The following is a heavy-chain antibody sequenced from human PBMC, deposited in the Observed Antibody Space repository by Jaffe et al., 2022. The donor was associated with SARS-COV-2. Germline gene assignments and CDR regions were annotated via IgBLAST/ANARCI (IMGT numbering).Heavy chain of an antibody. Sequence: EVQLVESGGGLVQPGESLRLSCAASEFTFSSYHMSWVRQAPGKGLEWVSTISASGGTTYYADCAKGRFIISRDNSKNTLHLQMSSLRADDTAIYYCTKDTLGNHFTSDYWGQGTLVTVSS. CDR1: EFTFSSYH. CDR3: TKDTLGNHFTSDY. V-gene: IGHV3-23*04. J-gene: IGHJ4*02. CDR2: ISASGGTT. D-gene: IGHD3-10*01.